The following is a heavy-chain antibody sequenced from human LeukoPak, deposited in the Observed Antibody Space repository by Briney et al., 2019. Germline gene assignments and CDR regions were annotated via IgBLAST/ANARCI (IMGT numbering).Heavy chain of an antibody. CDR2: IIPIFGTA. Sequence: GALVKVSCKASGGTFSSYAISWVRQAPGQGLEWMGGIIPIFGTANYAQKFQGRVTITADESTSTAYMELSSLRSEDTAVYYCARVFLTVSDFWSGYRENWFDPWGQGTLVTVSS. CDR3: ARVFLTVSDFWSGYRENWFDP. J-gene: IGHJ5*02. D-gene: IGHD3-3*01. V-gene: IGHV1-69*13. CDR1: GGTFSSYA.